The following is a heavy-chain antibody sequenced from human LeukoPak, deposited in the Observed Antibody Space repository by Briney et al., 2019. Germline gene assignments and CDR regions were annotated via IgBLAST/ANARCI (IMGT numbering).Heavy chain of an antibody. Sequence: GASVKVSCKASGCTFSSCAISWVRQAPGQGLEWMGGIIPIFGTANYAQKFQGRATITADKSTSTAYMELSSLRSVDTAVYYCARARSSSWVYYVDYWGQGTLVTVSS. CDR3: ARARSSSWVYYVDY. J-gene: IGHJ4*02. D-gene: IGHD6-13*01. V-gene: IGHV1-69*06. CDR2: IIPIFGTA. CDR1: GCTFSSCA.